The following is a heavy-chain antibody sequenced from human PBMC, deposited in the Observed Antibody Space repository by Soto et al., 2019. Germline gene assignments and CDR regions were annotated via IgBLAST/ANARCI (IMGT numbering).Heavy chain of an antibody. D-gene: IGHD3-10*01. J-gene: IGHJ4*02. V-gene: IGHV2-5*02. CDR2: IYWDDDT. CDR3: ARQNYYGSGTRD. Sequence: QITLKESGPTLVKPTQTLTLTCNFSGFSLSTYGVGVGWIRQPPGKALEWLALIYWDDDTRFSPSLNSRLAITKDTSKSQVVLTMTHMDPVDTATYYCARQNYYGSGTRDWGLGSLVTVSS. CDR1: GFSLSTYGVG.